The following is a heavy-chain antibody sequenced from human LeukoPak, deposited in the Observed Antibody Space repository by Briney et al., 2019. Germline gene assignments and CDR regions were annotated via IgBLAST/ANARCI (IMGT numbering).Heavy chain of an antibody. J-gene: IGHJ4*02. V-gene: IGHV3-48*03. CDR1: GFTFSSYE. CDR2: ISSSGSTI. CDR3: ARDLVAVAGTKDY. D-gene: IGHD6-19*01. Sequence: GGSLRLSCAASGFTFSSYEMNWVRQAPGKGLEWVSYISSSGSTIYYAYPVKGRFTIYRANAQNSLYLQMNSLRDEDTAVYYCARDLVAVAGTKDYWGQGTLVTVSS.